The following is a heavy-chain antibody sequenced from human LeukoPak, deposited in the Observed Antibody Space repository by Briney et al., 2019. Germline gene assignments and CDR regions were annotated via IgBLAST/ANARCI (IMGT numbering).Heavy chain of an antibody. J-gene: IGHJ3*02. D-gene: IGHD3-22*01. CDR1: AGSISSGDYY. Sequence: PSETLSLTCTVFAGSISSGDYYWSWIRQPAGKGLEWTGRIYSPGTNYNYNPSLKSRVTISIDTSKNQFSLKLTSVTAADTAVYYCARGIGTSYDSSRDAFDMWGQGTMVTVSS. CDR2: IYSPGTN. CDR3: ARGIGTSYDSSRDAFDM. V-gene: IGHV4-61*02.